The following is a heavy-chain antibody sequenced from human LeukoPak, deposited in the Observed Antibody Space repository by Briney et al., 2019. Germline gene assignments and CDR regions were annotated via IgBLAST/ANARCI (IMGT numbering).Heavy chain of an antibody. CDR2: IYYSGST. J-gene: IGHJ4*02. Sequence: SETLSLTCTVSGGSISSYYWSWIRQPPGKGLEWIGYIYYSGSTNYNPSLKSRVTISVDTSKNQLSLKLSSVTAADTAVYYCARHHDYGDYYWGQGTLVTVSS. V-gene: IGHV4-59*08. CDR1: GGSISSYY. D-gene: IGHD4-17*01. CDR3: ARHHDYGDYY.